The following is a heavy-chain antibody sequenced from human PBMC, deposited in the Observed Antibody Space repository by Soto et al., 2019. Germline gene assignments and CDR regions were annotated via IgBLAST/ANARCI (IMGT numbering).Heavy chain of an antibody. V-gene: IGHV3-30*18. Sequence: QVQLVESGGGVVQPGRSLRLSCAASGFTFSSYGMHWVRQAPGKGLEWVAVISYDGSNKYYADSVKGRFTISRDNSKNTLYLQMNSLRAEDTAVYYCAKTRLYRAPAAAYGVDYWGQGTLVTVSS. CDR2: ISYDGSNK. J-gene: IGHJ4*02. D-gene: IGHD6-13*01. CDR1: GFTFSSYG. CDR3: AKTRLYRAPAAAYGVDY.